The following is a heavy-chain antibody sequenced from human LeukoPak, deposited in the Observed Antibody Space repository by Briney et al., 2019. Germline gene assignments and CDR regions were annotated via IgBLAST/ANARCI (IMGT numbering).Heavy chain of an antibody. D-gene: IGHD1-26*01. V-gene: IGHV4-39*07. J-gene: IGHJ4*02. Sequence: PSETLSLTCTVSGGSISSSSYYWGWIRQPPGKGLEWIGSIYYSGSTYYNPSLKSRVTISVDTSKNQFSLKLSSVTAADTAVYYCARVVGACLDYWGQGTLVTVSS. CDR1: GGSISSSSYY. CDR2: IYYSGST. CDR3: ARVVGACLDY.